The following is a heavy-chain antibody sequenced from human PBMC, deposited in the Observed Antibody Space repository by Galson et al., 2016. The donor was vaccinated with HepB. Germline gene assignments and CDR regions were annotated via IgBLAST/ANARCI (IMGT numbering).Heavy chain of an antibody. CDR1: GYSFPTYG. Sequence: QSGAEVKKPGESLKISCRGSGYSFPTYGIAWVRQMPGKGLEWMGIIFPSESDVRYSPSFQDRVTISADKSISTAYLRWSSLKASDTAIYYCARPTFDFWSGFSYGLDVWGKGTTVTVSS. D-gene: IGHD3-3*01. CDR2: IFPSESDV. CDR3: ARPTFDFWSGFSYGLDV. J-gene: IGHJ6*04. V-gene: IGHV5-51*01.